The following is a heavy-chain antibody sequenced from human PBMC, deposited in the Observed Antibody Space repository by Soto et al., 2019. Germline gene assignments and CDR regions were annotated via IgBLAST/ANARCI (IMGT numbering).Heavy chain of an antibody. J-gene: IGHJ5*02. CDR1: GGSISSGGYY. CDR2: IYYSGST. D-gene: IGHD2-2*01. V-gene: IGHV4-31*03. Sequence: SETLSLTCTVSGGSISSGGYYWSWIRQHPGKGLEWIGYIYYSGSTYYNPSLKGRVTISVDTSKNQFSLKLSSVTAADTAVYYCALWGQLVVPAARRTNNWFDPWGQGTLVTVSS. CDR3: ALWGQLVVPAARRTNNWFDP.